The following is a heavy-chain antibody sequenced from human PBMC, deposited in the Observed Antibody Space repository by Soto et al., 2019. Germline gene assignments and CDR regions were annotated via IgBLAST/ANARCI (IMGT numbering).Heavy chain of an antibody. Sequence: SETLSLTCSVSGGSITSYTNCWGRIRQTPRRGLEWIGYTYSSETTYYNPSLKSRVTISIATSKTQFSLSLTSVVDADMAVYYCVREIVDSLDSSCYPDHWGQGTLVTVSS. CDR2: TYSSETT. V-gene: IGHV4-30-4*01. CDR1: GGSITSYTNC. CDR3: VREIVDSLDSSCYPDH. J-gene: IGHJ4*02. D-gene: IGHD2-15*01.